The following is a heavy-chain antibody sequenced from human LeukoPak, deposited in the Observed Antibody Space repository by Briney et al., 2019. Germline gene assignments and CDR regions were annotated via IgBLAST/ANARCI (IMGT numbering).Heavy chain of an antibody. CDR2: ISSSSSYI. CDR3: ARGDYGSGSYYFDY. D-gene: IGHD3-10*01. J-gene: IGHJ4*02. CDR1: GFTFSSYS. V-gene: IGHV3-21*01. Sequence: GGSLRPSCAASGFTFSSYSMNWVRQAPGKGLEWVSSISSSSSYIYYADSVKGRFTISRDNAKNSLYLQMNSLRAEDTAVYYCARGDYGSGSYYFDYWGQGTLVTVSS.